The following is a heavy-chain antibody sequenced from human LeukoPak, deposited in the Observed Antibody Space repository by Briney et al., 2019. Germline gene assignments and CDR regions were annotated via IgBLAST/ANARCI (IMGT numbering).Heavy chain of an antibody. CDR3: AREDCSSTSCYLNYYYMDV. Sequence: SETLSLTCTVSGGSISSYYWSWIRQPAGKGLEWIGRIYTSGSTNYNPSLKSRVTMSVDTSKNQFSLKLSSVTAADTAVYYCAREDCSSTSCYLNYYYMDVWGKGTTVTVSS. V-gene: IGHV4-4*07. CDR2: IYTSGST. D-gene: IGHD2-2*01. J-gene: IGHJ6*03. CDR1: GGSISSYY.